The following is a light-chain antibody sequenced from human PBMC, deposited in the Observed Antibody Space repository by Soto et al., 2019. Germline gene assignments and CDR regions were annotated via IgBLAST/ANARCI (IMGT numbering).Light chain of an antibody. CDR2: LGY. CDR3: MQALQTPRT. CDR1: QSLLHSNGYNY. J-gene: IGKJ1*01. Sequence: DIVMTQSPLSLPVTPGEPASISCRSSQSLLHSNGYNYLDWYLQKSGQSPQLLIYLGYKRSSGVPDRFSGSGSGTYFTLKISRVEAEDVGVYYCMQALQTPRTFNQGTKVESK. V-gene: IGKV2-28*01.